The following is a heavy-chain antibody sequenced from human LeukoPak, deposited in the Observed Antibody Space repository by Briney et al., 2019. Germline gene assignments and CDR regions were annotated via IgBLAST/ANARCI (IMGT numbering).Heavy chain of an antibody. Sequence: GGSLRLSCAASGFPFNTYTMPWVRQTPGKGLEWVVAISDHGISDYHADSVKGRFTISRDNSKNTLYLQMNSLRVEDTAVYYCARGGHYDSSANYFDFWGQGTLVTVSS. CDR2: ISDHGISD. CDR3: ARGGHYDSSANYFDF. V-gene: IGHV3-30-3*01. CDR1: GFPFNTYT. J-gene: IGHJ4*02. D-gene: IGHD3-22*01.